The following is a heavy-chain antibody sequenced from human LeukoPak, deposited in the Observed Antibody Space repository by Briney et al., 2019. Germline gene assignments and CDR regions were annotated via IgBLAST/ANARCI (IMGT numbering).Heavy chain of an antibody. Sequence: GGSLRLSCAASGFTFSDYYMSWLRQAPGKGLEWVSYISSSSSYTNYADSVKGRFTISRDNAKNSLYLQMNSLRAEDTAVYYCAKLTTSWGQGTLVTVSS. CDR2: ISSSSSYT. CDR3: AKLTTS. D-gene: IGHD4-11*01. V-gene: IGHV3-11*06. CDR1: GFTFSDYY. J-gene: IGHJ4*02.